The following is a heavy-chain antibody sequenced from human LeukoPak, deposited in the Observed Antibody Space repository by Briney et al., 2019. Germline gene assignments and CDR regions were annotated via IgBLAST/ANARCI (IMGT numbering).Heavy chain of an antibody. V-gene: IGHV1-18*01. CDR1: GYTFTSYA. CDR2: VSPYNGDR. J-gene: IGHJ3*02. D-gene: IGHD1-26*01. Sequence: PGASVKVSCKASGYTFTSYAITWVRQAPGQGPEWMGWVSPYNGDRRDALKFQDRVTMTTDTSTTTAYMELRSLRSDDTAVYYCARRFSGSYYGAFDIWGQGTMVTVSS. CDR3: ARRFSGSYYGAFDI.